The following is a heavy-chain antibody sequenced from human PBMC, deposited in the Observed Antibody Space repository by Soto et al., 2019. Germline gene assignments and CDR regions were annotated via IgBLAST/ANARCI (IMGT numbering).Heavy chain of an antibody. J-gene: IGHJ2*01. Sequence: ESGGGLVQPGGSLRLSCAASGFTVSSNYMSWVRQAPGKGLEWVSVIYSGGSTYYADSVKGRFTISRDNSKNTLYLQMNSLRAEDTAVYYCARVLDRFLEWREYWYLDLWGRGTLVTVSS. D-gene: IGHD3-3*01. V-gene: IGHV3-66*01. CDR3: ARVLDRFLEWREYWYLDL. CDR1: GFTVSSNY. CDR2: IYSGGST.